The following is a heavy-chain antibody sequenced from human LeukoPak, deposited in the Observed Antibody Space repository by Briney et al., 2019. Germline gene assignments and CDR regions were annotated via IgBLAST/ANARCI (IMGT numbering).Heavy chain of an antibody. CDR1: GDSIRGYY. V-gene: IGHV4-59*01. J-gene: IGHJ3*01. Sequence: SETLSLTCTVSGDSIRGYYWSWIRQPPGKGLEWMGYMYHSGRTTYNPSLKSRVSMSIVTSKNQFSLKLSSVTAADTAVYFCARTYYYASGTYPDVFDVWGQGTMVTVSS. CDR2: MYHSGRT. CDR3: ARTYYYASGTYPDVFDV. D-gene: IGHD3-10*01.